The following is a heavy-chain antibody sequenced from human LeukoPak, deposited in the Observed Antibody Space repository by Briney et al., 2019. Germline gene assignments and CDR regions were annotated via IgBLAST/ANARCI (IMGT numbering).Heavy chain of an antibody. J-gene: IGHJ4*02. CDR1: GGSISSHY. Sequence: SETLSLTCTVSGGSISSHYGSWIRQQPGGGLESIGYIYYSGSTNYNPSLKSRVTISVDTSKNPFSLKLSSVTAADTAEFYCARENSESYRDFDYWGQGTLVTVSS. D-gene: IGHD1-26*01. V-gene: IGHV4-59*11. CDR2: IYYSGST. CDR3: ARENSESYRDFDY.